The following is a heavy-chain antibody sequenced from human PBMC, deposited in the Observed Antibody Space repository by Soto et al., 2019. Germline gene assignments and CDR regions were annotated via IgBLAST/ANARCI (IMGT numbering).Heavy chain of an antibody. CDR3: ARAVAVPADFDY. CDR1: GGTISSWY. D-gene: IGHD6-19*01. Sequence: SETLSLTCTVSGGTISSWYWSWIRQPPGKGLEWIGYIYYSGSTNCNPSLKSRVTISVDTSKNQFSLELSSLRSEDTAVYYCARAVAVPADFDYWGQGTLVTVSS. J-gene: IGHJ4*02. CDR2: IYYSGST. V-gene: IGHV4-59*01.